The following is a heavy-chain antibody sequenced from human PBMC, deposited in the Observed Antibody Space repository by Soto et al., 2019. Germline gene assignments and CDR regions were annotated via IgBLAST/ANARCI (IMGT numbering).Heavy chain of an antibody. CDR3: ASSNIAATGFYYYGMEV. D-gene: IGHD6-13*01. Sequence: SETLSLTCTVSSGSISSYYWSWIRQPPGEGLQWIGYIHYSGSTKYNPSLKSRVTMSVDTSKNQFSLKLSSVTAADTAVYYCASSNIAATGFYYYGMEVWGRGTTVTVSS. J-gene: IGHJ6*02. CDR1: SGSISSYY. V-gene: IGHV4-59*01. CDR2: IHYSGST.